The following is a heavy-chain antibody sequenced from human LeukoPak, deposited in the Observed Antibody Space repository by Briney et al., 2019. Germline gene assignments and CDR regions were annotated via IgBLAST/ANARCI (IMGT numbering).Heavy chain of an antibody. D-gene: IGHD1-26*01. Sequence: PSETLALTCTVSGGSISSSSYYWGWIRQPPGKRLEWIGSISQSGNTYDNLSLKSRVTMSVDTSKNQFSLKLSSVTAADTAVYYCARVPYSGSYPALWDYYYYMDVWGKGTTVTVSS. J-gene: IGHJ6*03. V-gene: IGHV4-39*07. CDR3: ARVPYSGSYPALWDYYYYMDV. CDR2: ISQSGNT. CDR1: GGSISSSSYY.